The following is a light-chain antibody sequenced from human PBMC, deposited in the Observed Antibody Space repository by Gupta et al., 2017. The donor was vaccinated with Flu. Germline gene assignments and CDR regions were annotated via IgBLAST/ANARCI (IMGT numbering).Light chain of an antibody. CDR3: QADDDTRRV. Sequence: NFVLPQPHSVSESPGKTVTISCTRSSGSIAATFVQWFQQRPGSSPSILMYDDVRRPSGVPDRFSGSIDRSSTSASLSISGVKTEDEDVYYCQADDDTRRVFGGGTILTVL. CDR1: SGSIAATF. J-gene: IGLJ2*01. CDR2: DDV. V-gene: IGLV6-57*01.